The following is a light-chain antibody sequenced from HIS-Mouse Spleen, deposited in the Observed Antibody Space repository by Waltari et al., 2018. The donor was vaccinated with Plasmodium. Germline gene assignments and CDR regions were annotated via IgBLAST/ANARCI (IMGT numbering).Light chain of an antibody. CDR1: RSDVGGYHS. J-gene: IGLJ3*02. V-gene: IGLV2-11*01. CDR3: CSYAGSYTLV. Sequence: QSALTQPRSVSGSPGQSVTISCTGTRSDVGGYHSVSCYHQHPGKAPKRMIYDVSKRPSGVPDRFSGSKSGNTASLTISGLQAEDEADYYCCSYAGSYTLVFGGGTKLTVL. CDR2: DVS.